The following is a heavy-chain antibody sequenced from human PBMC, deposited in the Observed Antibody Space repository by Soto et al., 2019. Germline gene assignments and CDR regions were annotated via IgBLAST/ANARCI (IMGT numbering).Heavy chain of an antibody. J-gene: IGHJ6*01. D-gene: IGHD2-8*02. V-gene: IGHV1-69*01. CDR1: GGSLSIYG. CDR2: IIPILTTP. CDR3: ATSVGIAPTGEDGMGV. Sequence: SLKLSWKASGGSLSIYGFSCVRQTPGQGPEWIGGIIPILTTPNYAQKFQGRVTIVADESTTTVYMELSSLKFEDTAVYYCATSVGIAPTGEDGMGVWGQGTSVTVSS.